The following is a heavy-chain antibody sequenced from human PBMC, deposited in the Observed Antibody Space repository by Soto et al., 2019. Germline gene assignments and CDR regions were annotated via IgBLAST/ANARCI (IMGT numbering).Heavy chain of an antibody. Sequence: PGGSLRLSCAASGFTFNNAWMGWVRQAPGQXLEWVGHMKSKSEGETTDYAAPVKGRFTISRDDSKNTVYLQMNSLTTEDTAVYYCTAQFYFDASGYPFDLWGQGTLVTVSS. V-gene: IGHV3-15*01. CDR3: TAQFYFDASGYPFDL. CDR2: MKSKSEGETT. CDR1: GFTFNNAW. J-gene: IGHJ4*02. D-gene: IGHD3-22*01.